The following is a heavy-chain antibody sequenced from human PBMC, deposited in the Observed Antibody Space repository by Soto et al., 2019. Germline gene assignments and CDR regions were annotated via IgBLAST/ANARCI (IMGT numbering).Heavy chain of an antibody. CDR3: ARGVDIVVVPAVGTWFDP. D-gene: IGHD2-2*03. Sequence: SETLSLTCTVSGGSVSTGSYDWSWIRQPPGKGLEWIGKIFFTGSAHYNPSLRNRVTISVDRSRNQFSLKLSSVTAADTAVYYCARGVDIVVVPAVGTWFDPWGQGTLVTVSS. J-gene: IGHJ5*02. V-gene: IGHV4-61*01. CDR2: IFFTGSA. CDR1: GGSVSTGSYD.